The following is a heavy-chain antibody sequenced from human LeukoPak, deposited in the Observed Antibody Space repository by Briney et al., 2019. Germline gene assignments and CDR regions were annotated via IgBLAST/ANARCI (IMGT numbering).Heavy chain of an antibody. V-gene: IGHV3-23*01. J-gene: IGHJ4*02. D-gene: IGHD6-25*01. CDR3: ARGTDGYPADY. CDR1: GFTFSNYV. CDR2: ISGSGSGT. Sequence: PGGSLRLSCAASGFTFSNYVMNWVRQAPGKGLEWVSAISGSGSGTYYADSVKGRFTVSRDGSKNTLYLQMNSLRAEDTAVYYCARGTDGYPADYWGQGTLVTVSS.